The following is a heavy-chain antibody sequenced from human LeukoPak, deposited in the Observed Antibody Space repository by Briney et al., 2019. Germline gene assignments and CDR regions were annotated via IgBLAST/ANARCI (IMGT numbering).Heavy chain of an antibody. V-gene: IGHV4-31*03. J-gene: IGHJ4*02. CDR2: IYYSGSA. CDR3: ARLREYYGSGSYFDY. CDR1: GASISSGGYY. D-gene: IGHD3-10*01. Sequence: SQTLSLTCTVSGASISSGGYYWSWIRQHPGKGLEWIGYIYYSGSASYNPSLKSRVTISVDTSKKQFSLKLSSVTAADTAVYYCARLREYYGSGSYFDYWGQGTLVTVSS.